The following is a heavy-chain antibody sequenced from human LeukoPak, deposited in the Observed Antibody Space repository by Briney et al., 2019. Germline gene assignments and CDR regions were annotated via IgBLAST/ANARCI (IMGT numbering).Heavy chain of an antibody. CDR2: SYYSGTT. Sequence: SETLSLTCTVSGGSISSSSYYWGGLRPPPGKGLEWIGGSYYSGTTYYNPSLKNRVTISVDTSKKQFSLKLSSVTAADTAVYYCARPGYSSGWAIDYWGEGTLVTVSS. D-gene: IGHD6-19*01. V-gene: IGHV4-39*01. CDR3: ARPGYSSGWAIDY. J-gene: IGHJ4*02. CDR1: GGSISSSSYY.